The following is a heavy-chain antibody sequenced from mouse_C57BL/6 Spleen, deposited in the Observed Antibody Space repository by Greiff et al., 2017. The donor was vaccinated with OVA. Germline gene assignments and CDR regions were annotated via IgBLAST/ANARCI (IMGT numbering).Heavy chain of an antibody. J-gene: IGHJ1*03. Sequence: EVQLQQSGPGLAKPSQTLSITCSVTGYSITSDYWNWIRKFPGNKLEYMGYISYSGSTYYNPSLKSRISITRDTSKNQYYRQLNSVTTEDTATYYCARSQFITTVDWYFDVWGTGTTVTVSS. D-gene: IGHD1-1*01. CDR1: GYSITSDY. CDR2: ISYSGST. CDR3: ARSQFITTVDWYFDV. V-gene: IGHV3-8*01.